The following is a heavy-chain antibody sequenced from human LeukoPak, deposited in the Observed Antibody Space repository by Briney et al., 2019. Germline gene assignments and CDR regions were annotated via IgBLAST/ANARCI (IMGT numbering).Heavy chain of an antibody. Sequence: GGSLRLSCAASGFSVTTYYVSWVRQAPGKGLEWVSVIYGAGRTYHSESVRGRFTISRDRTTNTVSLQMDTLKAEDTAVYSCARGGFGSSAGGIFEYWGLGTLVSVSS. CDR2: IYGAGRT. CDR3: ARGGFGSSAGGIFEY. D-gene: IGHD6-6*01. CDR1: GFSVTTYY. V-gene: IGHV3-66*02. J-gene: IGHJ4*02.